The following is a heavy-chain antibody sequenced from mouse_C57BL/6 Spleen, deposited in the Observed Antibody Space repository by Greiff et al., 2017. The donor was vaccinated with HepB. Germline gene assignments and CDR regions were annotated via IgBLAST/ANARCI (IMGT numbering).Heavy chain of an antibody. CDR2: IRSKSSNYAT. CDR3: VGEESDGYYSFYFDY. D-gene: IGHD2-3*01. V-gene: IGHV10-3*01. Sequence: EVQGVESGGGLVQPKGSLKLSCAASGFTFNTYAMHWVRQAPGKGLEWVARIRSKSSNYATYYADSVKDRFTISRDDSQSMLYLQMNNRKTEDTTMYYCVGEESDGYYSFYFDYWGQGTTLTVSS. J-gene: IGHJ2*01. CDR1: GFTFNTYA.